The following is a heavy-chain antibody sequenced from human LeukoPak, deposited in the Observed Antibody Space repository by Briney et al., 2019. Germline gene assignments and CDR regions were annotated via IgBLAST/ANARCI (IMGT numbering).Heavy chain of an antibody. Sequence: PSETLSLTRTVSGGSISSSSYYWGWIRQPPGKGLEWIGSIYYSGSTYYNPSLKSRVTISVDTSKNQFSLKLSSVTAADTAVYYCARTYNWNYVRHFDYWGQGTLVTVSS. CDR3: ARTYNWNYVRHFDY. J-gene: IGHJ4*02. CDR1: GGSISSSSYY. D-gene: IGHD1-7*01. CDR2: IYYSGST. V-gene: IGHV4-39*01.